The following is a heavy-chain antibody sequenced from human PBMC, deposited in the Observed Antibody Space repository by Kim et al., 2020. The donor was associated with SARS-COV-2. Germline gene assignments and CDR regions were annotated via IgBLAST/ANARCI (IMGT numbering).Heavy chain of an antibody. Sequence: ASVKVSCKGSGYTFTTYGMHWVRQAPGQRLEWMGWITACNGNTKYSEKFQGRVTITRDTSASTAYMELSSLRFEDSAVYYCARDQGVGDYWGQGALVTVSS. CDR2: ITACNGNT. V-gene: IGHV1-3*01. CDR1: GYTFTTYG. CDR3: ARDQGVGDY. J-gene: IGHJ4*02. D-gene: IGHD1-26*01.